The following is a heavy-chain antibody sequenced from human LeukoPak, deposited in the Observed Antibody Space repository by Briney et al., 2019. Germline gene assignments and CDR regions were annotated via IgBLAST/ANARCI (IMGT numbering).Heavy chain of an antibody. CDR2: ISGSGGRT. Sequence: AISGSGGRTYYADSVKGRFTISRDNSKNTLYLQMNSLRAEDTAVYYCAKADGGYSGYDLDYWGQGTLVTVSS. D-gene: IGHD5-12*01. CDR3: AKADGGYSGYDLDY. J-gene: IGHJ4*02. V-gene: IGHV3-23*01.